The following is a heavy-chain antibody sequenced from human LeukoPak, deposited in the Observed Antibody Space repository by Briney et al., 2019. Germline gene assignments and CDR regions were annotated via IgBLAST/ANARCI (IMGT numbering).Heavy chain of an antibody. CDR3: ARRSNYDILTGYYIPWDY. CDR1: GGSISSSSYY. J-gene: IGHJ4*02. D-gene: IGHD3-9*01. Sequence: SETLSLTCTVSGGSISSSSYYWGWIRQPPGKGLEWIGSIYYSGSTYYNPSLKSRVTISVDTSKNQFSLKLSSVTAADTAVYYCARRSNYDILTGYYIPWDYWGQGTLVTVSS. CDR2: IYYSGST. V-gene: IGHV4-39*07.